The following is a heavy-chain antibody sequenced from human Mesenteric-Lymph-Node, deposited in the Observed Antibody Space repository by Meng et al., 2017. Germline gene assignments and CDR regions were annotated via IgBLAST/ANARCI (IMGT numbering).Heavy chain of an antibody. D-gene: IGHD4-23*01. CDR3: AKGGGNFTPKYYYYYGMDV. CDR2: ISGSGGST. CDR1: GFTFSSYA. V-gene: IGHV3-23*01. J-gene: IGHJ6*02. Sequence: GESLKISCAASGFTFSSYAMSWVRQAPGKGLEWVSAISGSGGSTYYADSVKGRFTISRDNSKNTLYLQMNSLRAEDTAVYYCAKGGGNFTPKYYYYYGMDVWGQGTTVTVSS.